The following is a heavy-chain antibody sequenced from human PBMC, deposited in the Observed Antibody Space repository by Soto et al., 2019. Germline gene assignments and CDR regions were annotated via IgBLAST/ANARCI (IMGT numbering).Heavy chain of an antibody. Sequence: PSETLSLTCTVSGGSISSYYWSWIRQPPGKGLEWIGYIYYSGSTNYNPSLKSRVTISVDTSKNQFSLKLSSVTAADTAVYYCARHYLPAPFDYWGQGTLVTVSS. CDR2: IYYSGST. V-gene: IGHV4-59*08. D-gene: IGHD3-16*02. CDR1: GGSISSYY. J-gene: IGHJ4*02. CDR3: ARHYLPAPFDY.